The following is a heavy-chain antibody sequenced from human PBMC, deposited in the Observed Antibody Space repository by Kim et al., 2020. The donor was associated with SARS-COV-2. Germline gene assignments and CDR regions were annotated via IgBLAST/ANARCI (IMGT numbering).Heavy chain of an antibody. D-gene: IGHD3-10*01. V-gene: IGHV1-46*01. J-gene: IGHJ5*02. CDR2: INPSGGST. Sequence: ASVKVSCKASGYTFTSYYMHWVRQAPGQGLEWMGIINPSGGSTSYAQKFQGRVTMTRDTSTSTVYMELSSLRSEDTAVYYCAREGVIVRFGRTGRFDPWGQGTLVTVSS. CDR1: GYTFTSYY. CDR3: AREGVIVRFGRTGRFDP.